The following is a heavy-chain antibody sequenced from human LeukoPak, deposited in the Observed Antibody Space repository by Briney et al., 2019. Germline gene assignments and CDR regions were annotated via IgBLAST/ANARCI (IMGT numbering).Heavy chain of an antibody. J-gene: IGHJ6*03. V-gene: IGHV1-46*03. Sequence: ASVKVSCKASGYTLTSYYMHWVRQAPGQGLEWMGIINPSGGSTSYAQKFQGRVTMTRDTSTSTVYMELSSLRSEDTAVYYCAIRSYCSGGSCYPRGYYYYYMDVWGKGTTVTVSS. CDR1: GYTLTSYY. D-gene: IGHD2-15*01. CDR2: INPSGGST. CDR3: AIRSYCSGGSCYPRGYYYYYMDV.